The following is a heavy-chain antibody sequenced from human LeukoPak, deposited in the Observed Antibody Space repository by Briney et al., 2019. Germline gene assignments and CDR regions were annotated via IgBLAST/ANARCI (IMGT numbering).Heavy chain of an antibody. CDR2: IKQDGSEK. CDR3: AMGIVLY. CDR1: GFTFSSCW. Sequence: GGSLRLSCAASGFTFSSCWMSWVRQAPGKGLEWVANIKQDGSEKYYVDSVKGRFTISRDNAKNSLYLQMNSLRAEDTAVYYCAMGIVLYWGQGTLVTVSS. D-gene: IGHD3-22*01. V-gene: IGHV3-7*01. J-gene: IGHJ4*02.